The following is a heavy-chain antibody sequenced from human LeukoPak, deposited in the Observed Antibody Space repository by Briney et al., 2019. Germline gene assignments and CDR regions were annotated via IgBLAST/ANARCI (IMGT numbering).Heavy chain of an antibody. CDR2: INCGDGYT. D-gene: IGHD1-26*01. J-gene: IGHJ4*02. Sequence: ASVKVSCTTSGYTFTSSHAHWVRQAPGQGLEWMGIINCGDGYTNYAQKFQGRVSVTADTSTSTLYMELSGLTTEDTAIYYCARDRGGSYSIDYWGQGTLITVSS. CDR3: ARDRGGSYSIDY. V-gene: IGHV1-46*01. CDR1: GYTFTSSH.